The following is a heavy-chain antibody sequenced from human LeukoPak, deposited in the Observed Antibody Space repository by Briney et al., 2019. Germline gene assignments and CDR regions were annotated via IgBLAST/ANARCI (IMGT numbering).Heavy chain of an antibody. CDR1: GYTFSIYA. V-gene: IGHV1-3*01. D-gene: IGHD3-22*01. CDR3: ARGVWSSRGMQYYFDY. J-gene: IGHJ4*02. CDR2: INASNGNT. Sequence: ASVKISCKASGYTFSIYAMQWVRQAPGQRLEWMGWINASNGNTKYSQKFQGRVTISRDTSASTAYMELSSLRSEDTALYYCARGVWSSRGMQYYFDYWGQGTLVTVSS.